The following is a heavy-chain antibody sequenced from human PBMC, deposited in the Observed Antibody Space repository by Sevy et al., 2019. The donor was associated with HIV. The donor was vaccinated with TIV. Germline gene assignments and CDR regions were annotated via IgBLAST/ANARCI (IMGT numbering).Heavy chain of an antibody. V-gene: IGHV3-23*01. CDR3: ARENIAVAGIGYYFDH. Sequence: GGSLRLSCAASGFTFNTYAMTWVRQAPGKGLEWVSAISYSGSTTHYADSVKGRFTISRDNSKNTLYLQMNSLRAEDTAVYYCARENIAVAGIGYYFDHWGQGTLVTVSS. J-gene: IGHJ4*02. CDR2: ISYSGSTT. D-gene: IGHD6-19*01. CDR1: GFTFNTYA.